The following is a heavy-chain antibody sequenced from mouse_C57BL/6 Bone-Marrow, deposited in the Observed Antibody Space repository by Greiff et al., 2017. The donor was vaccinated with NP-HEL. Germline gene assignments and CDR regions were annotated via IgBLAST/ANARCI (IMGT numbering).Heavy chain of an antibody. V-gene: IGHV2-5*01. Sequence: VKLMESGPGLVQPSQSLSMTCTVSGFSLTTYGVHWVRQSPGKGLEWLGAIWRDGSNDYNAAFMSRLSITKDNSKNQVIFKKNRLKADATAIYYVDKTGDYDGVWYFDVWGRGTTVTVSS. D-gene: IGHD2-4*01. CDR3: DKTGDYDGVWYFDV. CDR2: IWRDGSN. CDR1: GFSLTTYG. J-gene: IGHJ1*03.